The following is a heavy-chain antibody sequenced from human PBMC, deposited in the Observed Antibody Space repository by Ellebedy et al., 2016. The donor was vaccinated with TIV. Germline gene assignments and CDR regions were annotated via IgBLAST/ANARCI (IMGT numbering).Heavy chain of an antibody. V-gene: IGHV3-30-3*01. CDR1: GFTFSSYA. CDR2: ISYDGSNK. D-gene: IGHD6-19*01. Sequence: GGSLRLSXAASGFTFSSYAMHWVRQAPGKGLEWVAVISYDGSNKYYADSVKGRFTISRDNSKNTLYLQMNSLRAEDTAVYYCARDRGYSSGWYISVYYYYGMDVWGQGTTVTVSS. CDR3: ARDRGYSSGWYISVYYYYGMDV. J-gene: IGHJ6*02.